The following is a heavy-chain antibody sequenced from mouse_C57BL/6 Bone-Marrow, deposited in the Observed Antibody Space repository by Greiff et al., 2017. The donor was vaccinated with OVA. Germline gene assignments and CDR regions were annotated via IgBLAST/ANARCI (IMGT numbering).Heavy chain of an antibody. CDR3: ARVLYDYDY. CDR2: ISYDGSN. V-gene: IGHV3-6*01. Sequence: VQLQQSGPGLVKPSQSLSLTCSVTGYSITSGYYWNWIRQFPGNKLEWMGYISYDGSNNYNPSLKNRISITRDTSKNQFFLKLNSVTTEDTATYYCARVLYDYDYWGQGTTLTVSS. CDR1: GYSITSGYY. J-gene: IGHJ2*01. D-gene: IGHD2-4*01.